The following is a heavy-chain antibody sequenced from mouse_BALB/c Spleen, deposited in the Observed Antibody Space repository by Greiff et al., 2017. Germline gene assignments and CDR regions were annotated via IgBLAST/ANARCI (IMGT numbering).Heavy chain of an antibody. D-gene: IGHD1-1*02. J-gene: IGHJ2*01. CDR2: INPYNDGT. CDR3: AREGVAYGGPHYFDY. V-gene: IGHV1-14*01. CDR1: GYTFTSYV. Sequence: EVQLQQSGPELVKPGASVKMSCKASGYTFTSYVMHWVKQKPGQGLEWIGYINPYNDGTKYNEKFKGKATLTSDKSSSTAYMELSSLTSEDSAVYYCAREGVAYGGPHYFDYWGQGTTLTVSS.